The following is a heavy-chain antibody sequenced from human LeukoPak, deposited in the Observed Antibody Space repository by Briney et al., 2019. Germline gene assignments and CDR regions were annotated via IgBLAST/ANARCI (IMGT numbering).Heavy chain of an antibody. CDR1: GYTFTIYD. J-gene: IGHJ6*02. D-gene: IGHD3-10*01. V-gene: IGHV1-8*01. Sequence: ASVKVSCKASGYTFTIYDINWVRQATGQRLEWMGWMNPNSGNTGYAQKFQGRVTMTRNTSISTAYMELSSLRSEDTAVYYCARGRVLWFGELSYYYGMDVWGQGTTVTASS. CDR3: ARGRVLWFGELSYYYGMDV. CDR2: MNPNSGNT.